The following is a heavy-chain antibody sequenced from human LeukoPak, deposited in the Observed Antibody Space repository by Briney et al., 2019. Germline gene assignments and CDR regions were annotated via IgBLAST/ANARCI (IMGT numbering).Heavy chain of an antibody. J-gene: IGHJ4*02. V-gene: IGHV3-49*04. Sequence: GGSLRLSCTASGFTFGDYAMSWVRQAPGKGLEWVGFIRSKPYGGTTEYAASAKGRFTISRDDSKSIAYLQMNSLKTEDTAVYYCTRGDYYDSSGYYFLFDYWGQGTLVTVSS. CDR2: IRSKPYGGTT. CDR1: GFTFGDYA. CDR3: TRGDYYDSSGYYFLFDY. D-gene: IGHD3-22*01.